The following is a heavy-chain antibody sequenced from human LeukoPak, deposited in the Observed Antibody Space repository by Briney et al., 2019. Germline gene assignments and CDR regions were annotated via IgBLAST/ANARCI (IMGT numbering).Heavy chain of an antibody. CDR3: ARIHDSSGYSDY. CDR2: IYYSGST. J-gene: IGHJ4*02. Sequence: SETLSLTCTVSGGSISSYYWGWIRQPPGKGLEWIGSIYYSGSTYYNPSLKSRVTISVDTSKNQFSLKLSSVTAADTAVYYCARIHDSSGYSDYWGQGTLVTVSS. CDR1: GGSISSYY. D-gene: IGHD3-22*01. V-gene: IGHV4-39*01.